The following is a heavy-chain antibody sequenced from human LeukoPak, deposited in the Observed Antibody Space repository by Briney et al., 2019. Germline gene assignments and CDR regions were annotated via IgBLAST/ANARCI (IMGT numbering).Heavy chain of an antibody. CDR3: ARVSSLAVAGFFDY. Sequence: GGSLRLSCAASGFTFSSYWMNWVRQAPGKGLEWVANIKQDGSEKDYVDSVKCRFTISRDNAKHSLYLQMNSLRAEDTAVYCCARVSSLAVAGFFDYWGQGILVTVSS. CDR1: GFTFSSYW. V-gene: IGHV3-7*01. CDR2: IKQDGSEK. J-gene: IGHJ4*02. D-gene: IGHD6-19*01.